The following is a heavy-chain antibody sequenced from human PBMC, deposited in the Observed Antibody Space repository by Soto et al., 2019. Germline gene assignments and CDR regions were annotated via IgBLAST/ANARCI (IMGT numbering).Heavy chain of an antibody. CDR2: IYYSGST. D-gene: IGHD6-19*01. J-gene: IGHJ4*02. CDR1: GGSISSYY. CDR3: ARAPYSSGWYNFDY. V-gene: IGHV4-59*01. Sequence: SETLSLTCTVSGGSISSYYWSWIRQPPGKGLEWIGYIYYSGSTNYNPSLKSRVTISVDTSKNQFSLKLSSVTAADTAVYYCARAPYSSGWYNFDYWGQGTLVTV.